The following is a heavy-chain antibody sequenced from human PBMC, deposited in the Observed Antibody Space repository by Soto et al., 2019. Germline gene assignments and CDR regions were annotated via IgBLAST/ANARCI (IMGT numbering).Heavy chain of an antibody. CDR2: IWYDGSNK. Sequence: GGSLRLCCAASGFTFSSYGMHWVRQAPGKGLEWVAVIWYDGSNKYYADSVKGRFTISRDNSKNTLYLQMNSLRAEDTAVYYCARGTYYYYMDVWGKGTTVTVSS. V-gene: IGHV3-33*01. D-gene: IGHD1-1*01. CDR3: ARGTYYYYMDV. CDR1: GFTFSSYG. J-gene: IGHJ6*03.